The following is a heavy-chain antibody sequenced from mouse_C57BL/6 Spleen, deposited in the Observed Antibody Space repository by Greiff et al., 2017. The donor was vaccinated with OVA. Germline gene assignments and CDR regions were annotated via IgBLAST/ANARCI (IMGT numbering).Heavy chain of an antibody. V-gene: IGHV1-26*01. Sequence: VQLQQSGPELVKPGASVKISCKASGYTFTDYYMNWVKQSHGKSLEWIGDINPNNGGTSYNQKFKGKATLTVDKSSSTAYMALRSLTSEDSAVYYCANYYGSSYVWFAYWGQGTLVTVSA. CDR2: INPNNGGT. CDR1: GYTFTDYY. D-gene: IGHD1-1*01. J-gene: IGHJ3*01. CDR3: ANYYGSSYVWFAY.